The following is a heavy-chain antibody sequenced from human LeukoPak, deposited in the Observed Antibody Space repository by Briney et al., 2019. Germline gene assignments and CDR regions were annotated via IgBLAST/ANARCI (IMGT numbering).Heavy chain of an antibody. CDR2: ISSSSSYI. Sequence: PGGSLRLSCAASGFTFSSYSMNWVRQAPGKGLEWVSSISSSSSYIYYADSVKGRFTISRDNAKNSLYLQMNSLRAEDTAVYYCARVGGTICSGGSCYSGYGMDVWGKGTTVTVPS. D-gene: IGHD2-15*01. CDR1: GFTFSSYS. CDR3: ARVGGTICSGGSCYSGYGMDV. J-gene: IGHJ6*04. V-gene: IGHV3-21*01.